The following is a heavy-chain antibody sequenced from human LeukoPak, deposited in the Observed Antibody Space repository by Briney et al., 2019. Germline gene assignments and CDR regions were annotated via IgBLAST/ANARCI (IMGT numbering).Heavy chain of an antibody. CDR1: GGSITTSSYY. CDR3: ARDGRALAHYYMDV. V-gene: IGHV4-39*02. CDR2: IYYTGGT. J-gene: IGHJ6*03. D-gene: IGHD2-15*01. Sequence: SETLSLTCSVSGGSITTSSYYWGWIRQPLEKGLEWIGSIYYTGGTHYSPSLKSRVTMSVDTSKNQFSLKLSSVTAADTAVYYCARDGRALAHYYMDVWGKGTTVTVSS.